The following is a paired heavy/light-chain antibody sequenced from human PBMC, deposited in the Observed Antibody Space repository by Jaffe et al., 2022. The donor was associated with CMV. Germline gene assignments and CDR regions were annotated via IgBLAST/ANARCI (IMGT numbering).Light chain of an antibody. Sequence: EIVLTQSPGTLSLSPGERATLSCWASQSVTSNNFAWYQQKPGRAPSLLIYGASSRATGIPDRFSGSGSGTDFTLTISSLEPEDFAVYYCQQYGNSPYTFGQGTKLEIK. CDR3: QQYGNSPYT. J-gene: IGKJ2*01. V-gene: IGKV3-20*01. CDR1: QSVTSNN. CDR2: GAS.
Heavy chain of an antibody. CDR2: IKEDGSQK. V-gene: IGHV3-7*01. J-gene: IGHJ4*02. CDR3: RRGNWNSGERDY. D-gene: IGHD1-1*01. Sequence: EVQLVESGGGLVQPGESLRLSCAASGFTFSNYWMDWVRQAPGRGLEYVANIKEDGSQKYYMDSVKGRFTISRDNAKNSVYLQVSNLRAEDTAVYYCRRGNWNSGERDYWGQGTLVTVSS. CDR1: GFTFSNYW.